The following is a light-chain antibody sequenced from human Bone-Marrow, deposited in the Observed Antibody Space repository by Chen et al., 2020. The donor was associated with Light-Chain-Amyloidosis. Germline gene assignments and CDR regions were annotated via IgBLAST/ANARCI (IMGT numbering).Light chain of an antibody. CDR2: EVS. J-gene: IGLJ1*01. CDR1: SSDVGDYKY. Sequence: QSALAQPPSASGSPGQSVTISCAGTSSDVGDYKYVSWYPQHPGKAPKLMIYEVSKRPSGVPDRFSGSKSGNTASLTVSGIQAEDEADYYCSSYAGSNNFVFGTGTKVTVL. V-gene: IGLV2-8*01. CDR3: SSYAGSNNFV.